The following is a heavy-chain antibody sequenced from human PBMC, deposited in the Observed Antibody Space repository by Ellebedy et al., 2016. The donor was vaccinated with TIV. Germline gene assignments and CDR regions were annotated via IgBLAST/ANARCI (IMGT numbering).Heavy chain of an antibody. CDR2: INPSGGST. J-gene: IGHJ3*02. Sequence: ASVKVSCKASGYTFTSYYMHWVRQAPGQGLEWMGLINPSGGSTSYAQKFQGRVTMTRDTSTSTVYIELSSLRSEDTAVYYCARHDSSGYDAFDIWGQGTMVTVSS. V-gene: IGHV1-46*03. CDR3: ARHDSSGYDAFDI. CDR1: GYTFTSYY. D-gene: IGHD3-22*01.